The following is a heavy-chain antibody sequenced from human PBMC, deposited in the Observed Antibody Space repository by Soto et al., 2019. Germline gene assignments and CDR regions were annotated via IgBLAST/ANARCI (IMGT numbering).Heavy chain of an antibody. CDR1: GFTFSSYA. D-gene: IGHD3-10*01. Sequence: GGSLRLSCAASGFTFSSYAMHWVRQAPGKGLEYVSAISSNGGSTYYANSVKGRFTISRDNSKNTLYLQMGSLRAEDMAVYYCARGWFGELSDPIFDYWGQGTLVTVSS. CDR3: ARGWFGELSDPIFDY. CDR2: ISSNGGST. V-gene: IGHV3-64*01. J-gene: IGHJ4*02.